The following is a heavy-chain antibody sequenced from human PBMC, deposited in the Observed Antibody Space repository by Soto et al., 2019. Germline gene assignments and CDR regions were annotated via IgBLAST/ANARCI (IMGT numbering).Heavy chain of an antibody. CDR3: AKVRSSSSWDLNKNWFDP. V-gene: IGHV3-23*01. CDR1: GFTFSSYA. D-gene: IGHD6-13*01. J-gene: IGHJ5*02. CDR2: ISGSGGST. Sequence: GGSLRLSCAASGFTFSSYAMSWVRQAPGKGLEWVSAISGSGGSTYYADSVKGRFTISRDNSKNTLYLQMNSLRAEDTAVYYCAKVRSSSSWDLNKNWFDPWGQGTLVTVSS.